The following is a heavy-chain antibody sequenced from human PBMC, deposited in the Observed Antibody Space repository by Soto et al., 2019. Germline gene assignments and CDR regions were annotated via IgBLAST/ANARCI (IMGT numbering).Heavy chain of an antibody. CDR3: AKGPYYDFWSGQGGNWFDP. D-gene: IGHD3-3*01. CDR1: GFTFSSYA. V-gene: IGHV3-23*01. CDR2: IIGSGGST. J-gene: IGHJ5*02. Sequence: EVQLLESGGGLVQPGGSVRLSCAASGFTFSSYAMSWVRQAPGKGLEWVSAIIGSGGSTYYADSVKGRFTSSRDNSKNTLDLQMNSLRAEDTAVYYCAKGPYYDFWSGQGGNWFDPWGQGTLVTVSS.